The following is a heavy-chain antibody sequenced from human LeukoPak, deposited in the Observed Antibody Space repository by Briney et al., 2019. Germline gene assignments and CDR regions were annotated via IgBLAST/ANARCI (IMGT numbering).Heavy chain of an antibody. Sequence: GSSVQVSCKASGYIFTSYGMSWLRPAPGQGLEGMGWISAYNGNTNYGQKLQGRVTMTTDTSTSTAYMELRSLRSDDTAAYYCARANYYDSSGYPTVVDYWGQGTLVTVSS. CDR1: GYIFTSYG. J-gene: IGHJ4*02. D-gene: IGHD3-22*01. V-gene: IGHV1-18*01. CDR2: ISAYNGNT. CDR3: ARANYYDSSGYPTVVDY.